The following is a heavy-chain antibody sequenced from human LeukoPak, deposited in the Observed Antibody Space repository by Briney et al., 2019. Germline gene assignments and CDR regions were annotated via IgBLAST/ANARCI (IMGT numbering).Heavy chain of an antibody. D-gene: IGHD6-25*01. V-gene: IGHV4-39*01. CDR1: GGSISSGGYF. Sequence: PSETLSLTCTVSGGSISSGGYFWSWIRQHPGKGLEWIGYIYYSGSTYYNPSLKGRVTMSVDTSKNLFSLKLSFVTAADTAVYYCARHHRSGYYEVDYWGQGTLVTVSS. CDR3: ARHHRSGYYEVDY. CDR2: IYYSGST. J-gene: IGHJ4*02.